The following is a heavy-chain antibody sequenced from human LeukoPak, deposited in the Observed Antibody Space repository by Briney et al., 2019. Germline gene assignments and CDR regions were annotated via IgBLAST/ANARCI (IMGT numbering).Heavy chain of an antibody. CDR3: AKDPHDYFYYFDY. Sequence: GGSLRLSCAASGFTFSSYGMHWVRQAPGKGLEWVSAISGSGGSTYYADSVKGRFTISRDNSKNTLYLQMNSLRAEDTAVYYCAKDPHDYFYYFDYWGQGTLVTVSS. V-gene: IGHV3-23*01. CDR1: GFTFSSYG. J-gene: IGHJ4*02. D-gene: IGHD2/OR15-2a*01. CDR2: ISGSGGST.